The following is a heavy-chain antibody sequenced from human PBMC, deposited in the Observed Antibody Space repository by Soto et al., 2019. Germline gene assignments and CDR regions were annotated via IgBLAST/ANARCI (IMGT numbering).Heavy chain of an antibody. Sequence: SETLSLTCTVSGGSISSNYWTWIRQPPGKGLEWIGYVYNSWSTNYNPSLKSRVTISEDTSKSQFSLKVNSMTAADTAVYYCARYRREAVAGYTLDNWGQGMLVTVSS. CDR1: GGSISSNY. J-gene: IGHJ4*02. CDR2: VYNSWST. CDR3: ARYRREAVAGYTLDN. V-gene: IGHV4-59*01. D-gene: IGHD6-13*01.